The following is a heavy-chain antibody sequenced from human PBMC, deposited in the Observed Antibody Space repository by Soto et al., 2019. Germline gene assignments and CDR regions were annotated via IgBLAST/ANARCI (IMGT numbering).Heavy chain of an antibody. D-gene: IGHD3-3*01. Sequence: QVQLVESGGGVVQPGRSLRLSCAASGFTFSSYAMHWVRQAPGKGLEWVAVISYDGSNKYYADSVKGRFTISRDNSKNTLYLQMHSLRAEDTAVYYCARGDYDFWSGYQKSLDYWGQGTLVTVSS. CDR1: GFTFSSYA. CDR3: ARGDYDFWSGYQKSLDY. CDR2: ISYDGSNK. V-gene: IGHV3-30-3*01. J-gene: IGHJ4*02.